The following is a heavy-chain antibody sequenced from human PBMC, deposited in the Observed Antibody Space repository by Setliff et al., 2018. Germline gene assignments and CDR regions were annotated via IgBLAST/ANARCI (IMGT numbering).Heavy chain of an antibody. J-gene: IGHJ1*01. V-gene: IGHV5-51*01. CDR3: ARRAVTAEYFQH. CDR2: IYPSDSDI. CDR1: GYSFINYW. D-gene: IGHD4-17*01. Sequence: PGESLKISCKGSGYSFINYWIGWVRQMPGKGLEWMGIIYPSDSDIRYSPSFQGQVTISADKSISTAYLQLSSLKASDTAIYYCARRAVTAEYFQHWGHGTLVTVSS.